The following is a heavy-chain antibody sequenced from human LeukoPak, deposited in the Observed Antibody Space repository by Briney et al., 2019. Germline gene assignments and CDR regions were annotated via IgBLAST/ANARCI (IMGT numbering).Heavy chain of an antibody. Sequence: GGSLRLSCAASGFTFSTNAMSWVRQAPGKGLAWVSGISRSGGSTYYADSVKGRFTISRDNSKNTLYLQMNSLRGEDTAVYYCAKTGSTVTALNWFDPWGQGTLVTVSS. CDR1: GFTFSTNA. J-gene: IGHJ5*02. V-gene: IGHV3-23*01. D-gene: IGHD4-17*01. CDR2: ISRSGGST. CDR3: AKTGSTVTALNWFDP.